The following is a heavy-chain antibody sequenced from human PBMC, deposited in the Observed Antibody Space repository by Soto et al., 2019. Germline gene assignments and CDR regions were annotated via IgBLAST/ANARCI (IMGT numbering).Heavy chain of an antibody. J-gene: IGHJ5*02. CDR2: INHSGST. D-gene: IGHD3-10*01. CDR1: GGSFSGYY. CDR3: ARDRATMVRGVIPRWFDP. Sequence: QVQLQQWGAGLLKPSETLSLTCAVYGGSFSGYYWSWIRQPPGKGLEWIGEINHSGSTNYNPSLKSRVTISVDXXKXQYXLKLSSVTAADTAVYYCARDRATMVRGVIPRWFDPWGQGTLVTVSS. V-gene: IGHV4-34*01.